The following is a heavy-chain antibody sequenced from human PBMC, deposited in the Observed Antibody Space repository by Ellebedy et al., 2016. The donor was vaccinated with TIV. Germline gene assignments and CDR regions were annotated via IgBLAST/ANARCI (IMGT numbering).Heavy chain of an antibody. J-gene: IGHJ3*02. V-gene: IGHV3-23*01. CDR1: GFTFSSYA. CDR2: ISGSGGST. CDR3: AGEVYGLLGFDAFDI. D-gene: IGHD2-8*01. Sequence: GGSLRLSCAASGFTFSSYAMSWVRQAPGKGLEWVSAISGSGGSTYYADSVKGRFTIFRDNSKNTLYLQMNSLRAEDTAVYYCAGEVYGLLGFDAFDIWGQGTMVTVSS.